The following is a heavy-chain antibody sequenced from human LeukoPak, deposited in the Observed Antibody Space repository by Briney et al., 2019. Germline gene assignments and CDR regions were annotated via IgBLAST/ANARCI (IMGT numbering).Heavy chain of an antibody. V-gene: IGHV4-39*01. CDR3: ARVEGYYDSSGLDY. Sequence: SETLSLTCSVSGGSISSCTYSWGWIRQPPGKGLEWIGSIYYSGSTYYNPSLKSRVTISVDTSKNQFSLKLSSVTAADTAVYYCARVEGYYDSSGLDYWGQGTLVTVSS. D-gene: IGHD3-22*01. J-gene: IGHJ4*02. CDR2: IYYSGST. CDR1: GGSISSCTYS.